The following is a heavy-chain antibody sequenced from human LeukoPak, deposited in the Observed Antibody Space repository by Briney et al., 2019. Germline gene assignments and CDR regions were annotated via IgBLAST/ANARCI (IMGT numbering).Heavy chain of an antibody. D-gene: IGHD3-22*01. CDR2: IYSGGST. Sequence: PGGSLRLSCAASGFTVSSNYMSWVRQAPGKGLEWVSVIYSGGSTYYADSVKGRFTISRDNSKNTLYLQMNSLRAGDTAVYYCARDRYYYDSSGYRNNDAFDIWGQGTMVTVSS. J-gene: IGHJ3*02. CDR1: GFTVSSNY. V-gene: IGHV3-53*01. CDR3: ARDRYYYDSSGYRNNDAFDI.